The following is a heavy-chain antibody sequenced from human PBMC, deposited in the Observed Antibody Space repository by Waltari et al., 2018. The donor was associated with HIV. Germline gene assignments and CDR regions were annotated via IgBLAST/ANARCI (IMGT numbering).Heavy chain of an antibody. V-gene: IGHV1-69*01. CDR3: ARGSAGYCSSTSCYLLDV. CDR1: GGTFSSYA. D-gene: IGHD2-2*01. CDR2: TNPIFGTA. J-gene: IGHJ6*02. Sequence: QVQLVQSGAEVKKPGSSVKVSCKASGGTFSSYAISWVRQAPGQGLEWMGGTNPIFGTANYAQKFQGRVTITADESTSTAYMELSSLRSEDTAVYYCARGSAGYCSSTSCYLLDVWGQGTTVTVSS.